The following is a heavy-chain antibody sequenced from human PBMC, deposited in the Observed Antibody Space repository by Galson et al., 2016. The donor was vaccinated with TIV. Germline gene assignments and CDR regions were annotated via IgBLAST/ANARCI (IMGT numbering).Heavy chain of an antibody. V-gene: IGHV3-23*01. CDR1: GFTFDFYA. CDR3: AKRKNYGGDAFED. J-gene: IGHJ3*01. CDR2: ISGSGGIT. D-gene: IGHD2-21*01. Sequence: SLRLSCAASGFTFDFYAMNWVRQAPGQGLEWVSGISGSGGITYFADSVKGRFTISRDNSRNTLFLQMHSLRVEDTAVYYCAKRKNYGGDAFEDWGQGTLVTVSS.